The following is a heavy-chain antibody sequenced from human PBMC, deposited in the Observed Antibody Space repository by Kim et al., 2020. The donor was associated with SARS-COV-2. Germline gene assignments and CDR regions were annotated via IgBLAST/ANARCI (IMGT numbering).Heavy chain of an antibody. J-gene: IGHJ3*01. D-gene: IGHD3-10*02. CDR2: IYWDDDK. V-gene: IGHV2-5*02. CDR1: GFSLNGSGVG. Sequence: SGPTLVNPTQTLTLTCIFSGFSLNGSGVGVGWIRQPPGKALEWLALIYWDDDKRFNPSLKNRLTITKDTSKNQVVLTMTNLDPADTATYYCVHGSSRYYYVHAFDVWGQGTKVTVSS. CDR3: VHGSSRYYYVHAFDV.